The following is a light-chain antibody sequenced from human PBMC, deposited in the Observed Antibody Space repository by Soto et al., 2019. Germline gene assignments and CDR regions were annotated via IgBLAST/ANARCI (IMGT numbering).Light chain of an antibody. V-gene: IGLV2-8*01. CDR1: SSDVGGYNY. Sequence: QSALTQPPSASGSPGQSVTISCTGTSSDVGGYNYVSWYQQQPGKAPKLMIYEVSKRTSGVPDRFSGSKSGNTASLTVSGLQAEDEADYYCNSYAGSNNLLFGGGTKLTVL. J-gene: IGLJ2*01. CDR3: NSYAGSNNLL. CDR2: EVS.